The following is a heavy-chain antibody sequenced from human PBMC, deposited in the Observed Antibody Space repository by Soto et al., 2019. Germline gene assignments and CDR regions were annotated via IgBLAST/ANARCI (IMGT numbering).Heavy chain of an antibody. CDR2: IDPSDSYV. J-gene: IGHJ4*02. CDR1: GYSFTAYW. CDR3: TRRASSSFYHFDF. D-gene: IGHD2-2*01. Sequence: ESLKISFQASGYSFTAYWITWVRRIPGKGLEWMATIDPSDSYVDYSPSFRGHVTFSVDRSITTVYLQWNSLKASDNAMYFCTRRASSSFYHFDFWGQGALVTVSS. V-gene: IGHV5-10-1*01.